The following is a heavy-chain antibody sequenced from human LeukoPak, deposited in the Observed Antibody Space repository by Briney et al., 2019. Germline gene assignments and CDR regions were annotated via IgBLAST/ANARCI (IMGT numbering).Heavy chain of an antibody. CDR2: INPSGGST. J-gene: IGHJ6*01. CDR3: ARDRDAPGYSSGWRSYYYG. V-gene: IGHV1-46*01. D-gene: IGHD6-19*01. CDR1: GYTLTDYY. Sequence: ALVKVSCKASGYTLTDYYIHWVRQAPGQGLEWMGIINPSGGSTSYAQNFQGRVTMTRDTSTSTVYMYLSSLRSDDTAVYYCARDRDAPGYSSGWRSYYYG.